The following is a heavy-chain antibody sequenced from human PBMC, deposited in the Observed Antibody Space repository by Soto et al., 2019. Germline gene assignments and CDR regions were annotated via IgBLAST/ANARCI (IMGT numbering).Heavy chain of an antibody. CDR3: ARGWFGPDV. CDR2: IDNAGTDS. J-gene: IGHJ6*04. CDR1: GFTLSGRS. D-gene: IGHD3-10*01. Sequence: EVQLVESGGGLVQPGGSLRLSCAASGFTLSGRSMHWVRQAPGKGLVWVSGIDNAGTDSTYAHSVKGRFTSSRDNAKNMLYLQMNSLRVEDTAVYYCARGWFGPDVLGKGTTVTVSS. V-gene: IGHV3-74*01.